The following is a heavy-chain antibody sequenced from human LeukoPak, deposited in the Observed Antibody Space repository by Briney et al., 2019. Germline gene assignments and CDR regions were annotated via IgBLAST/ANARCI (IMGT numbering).Heavy chain of an antibody. Sequence: PSETLSLTCAVYGGSFSGYYWSWIRQPPGKGLEWIGEINHSGSTNYNPSLKSRVTISVDTSKNQFSLKLSSVTAADTAVYYCARGLMATISSLLDYWGQGTLATVSS. CDR2: INHSGST. D-gene: IGHD5-24*01. CDR1: GGSFSGYY. V-gene: IGHV4-34*01. CDR3: ARGLMATISSLLDY. J-gene: IGHJ4*02.